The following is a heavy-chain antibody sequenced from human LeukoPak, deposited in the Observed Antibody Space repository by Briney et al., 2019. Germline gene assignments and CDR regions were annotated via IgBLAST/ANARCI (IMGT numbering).Heavy chain of an antibody. V-gene: IGHV4-34*01. CDR2: INHSGST. CDR1: GWTFGGYY. CDR3: ARGLEWLYYYHYGMDV. J-gene: IGHJ6*02. Sequence: SEALSLTCGVYGWTFGGYYWSWIRQPPGKGLEWIGEINHSGSTNYNPSLKSRVTISVDTSKNQFSLKLSSVTAADTAVYYCARGLEWLYYYHYGMDVWGQGTTVTVSS. D-gene: IGHD5-12*01.